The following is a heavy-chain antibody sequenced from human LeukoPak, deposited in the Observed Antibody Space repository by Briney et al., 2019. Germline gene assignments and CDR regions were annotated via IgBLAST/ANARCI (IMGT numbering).Heavy chain of an antibody. CDR2: ISDIGSI. CDR3: AGHHPRNTVDF. D-gene: IGHD2/OR15-2a*01. J-gene: IGHJ4*02. CDR1: GGSISSYY. V-gene: IGHV4-59*08. Sequence: SETLSLTCTVSGGSISSYYWSWIRQPPGKGLEWITYISDIGSINYNPSLKSRVTISLDTSKDQFSLKLSSVTAADTAVYYCAGHHPRNTVDFWGQGTLVTVSS.